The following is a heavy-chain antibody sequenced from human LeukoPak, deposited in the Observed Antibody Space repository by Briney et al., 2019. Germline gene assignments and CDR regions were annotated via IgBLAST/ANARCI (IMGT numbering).Heavy chain of an antibody. D-gene: IGHD2-15*01. CDR1: GITFSSYS. Sequence: GGSLRLSCAASGITFSSYSMNWVRQAPGKGLEWGSYISSSSSTIYYADSVKGGFTISRDNAKNSLYLQMNSLRAEDTAVYYCAKAPDCSGGSCYSALYYFDYWGQGTLVTVSS. V-gene: IGHV3-48*04. CDR2: ISSSSSTI. CDR3: AKAPDCSGGSCYSALYYFDY. J-gene: IGHJ4*02.